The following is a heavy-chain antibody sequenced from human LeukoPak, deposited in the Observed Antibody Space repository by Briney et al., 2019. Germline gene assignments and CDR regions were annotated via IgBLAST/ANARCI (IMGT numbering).Heavy chain of an antibody. CDR1: GGSISSSSYC. Sequence: SETLSLTCTVSGGSISSSSYCWGWIRQPPGKGLEWIGSIYYSGSTYYNPSLKSRVTISVDTSKNQFSLKLSSVTAADTAVYYCARQRLPPYCSGGSCYPDNYFDYWGQGTLVTVSS. CDR3: ARQRLPPYCSGGSCYPDNYFDY. D-gene: IGHD2-15*01. J-gene: IGHJ4*02. CDR2: IYYSGST. V-gene: IGHV4-39*01.